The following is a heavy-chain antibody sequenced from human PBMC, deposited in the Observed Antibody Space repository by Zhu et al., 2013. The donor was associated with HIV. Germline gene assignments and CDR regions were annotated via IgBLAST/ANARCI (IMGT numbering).Heavy chain of an antibody. V-gene: IGHV1-18*01. CDR3: ASLHCSGGSCLTPGGHDAFVY. Sequence: QVQLVQSGAEVKKPGASVKVSCKASGYTFTSYGISWVRQAPGQGLEWMGWISAYNGNTNYAQKLQGRVTMTTDTSTSTAYMELSSLRSEDTAVYYCASLHCSGGSCLTPGGHDAFVYLGPKGRIGHRLF. D-gene: IGHD2-15*01. J-gene: IGHJ3*02. CDR1: GYTFTSYG. CDR2: ISAYNGNT.